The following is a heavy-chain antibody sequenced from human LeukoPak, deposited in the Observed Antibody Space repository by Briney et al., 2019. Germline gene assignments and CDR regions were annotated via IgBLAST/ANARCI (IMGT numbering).Heavy chain of an antibody. D-gene: IGHD6-13*01. CDR2: ISAYNGNT. CDR3: ARVRQLVPGGRAFDI. CDR1: GYTFTSYG. J-gene: IGHJ3*02. Sequence: ASVKVSCKASGYTFTSYGISWVRQAPGQGLERMGWISAYNGNTNYAQKLQGRVTMTTDTSTSTAYMELRSLRSDDTAVYYCARVRQLVPGGRAFDIWGQGTMVTVSS. V-gene: IGHV1-18*01.